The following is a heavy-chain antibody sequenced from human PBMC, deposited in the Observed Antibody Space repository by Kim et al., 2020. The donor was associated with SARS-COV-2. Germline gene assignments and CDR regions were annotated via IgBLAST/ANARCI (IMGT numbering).Heavy chain of an antibody. D-gene: IGHD6-13*01. CDR1: GGSVSSGSYY. CDR2: IYYSGST. V-gene: IGHV4-61*01. CDR3: ARDAWQQLPTYYYYGMDV. J-gene: IGHJ6*02. Sequence: SETLSLTCTVSGGSVSSGSYYWSWIRQPPGKGLEWIGYIYYSGSTNYNPSLKSRVTISVDTSKNQFSLKLSSVTAADTAVYYCARDAWQQLPTYYYYGMDVWGQGTTVTVSS.